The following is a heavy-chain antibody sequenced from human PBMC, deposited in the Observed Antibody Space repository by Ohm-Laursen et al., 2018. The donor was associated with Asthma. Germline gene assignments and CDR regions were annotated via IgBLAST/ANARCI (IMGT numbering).Heavy chain of an antibody. J-gene: IGHJ4*02. CDR2: TSGTGSVI. CDR1: GFIFNNDF. D-gene: IGHD3-16*01. CDR3: ATLGDSSITQ. Sequence: SLRLSCSAPGFIFNNDFMSWSRQAPGKGLEWVSYTSGTGSVIYYADSVKGRFTISWDDAKNSLYLQMNSLRVDDTAVYYCATLGDSSITQWGQGTLVTVSS. V-gene: IGHV3-11*01.